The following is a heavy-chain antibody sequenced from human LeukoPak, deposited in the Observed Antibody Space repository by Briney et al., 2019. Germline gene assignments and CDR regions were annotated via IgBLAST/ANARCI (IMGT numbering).Heavy chain of an antibody. CDR3: ARTTEGGYTYGYFYYYYMDV. CDR1: GGSISSYY. CDR2: IYYSGST. Sequence: SETLSLTCTVSGGSISSYYWSWIRQPPGKGLEWIGYIYYSGSTNYNPSLKSRVTISVDTSKNQFSLKLTSVTAADTAVYYCARTTEGGYTYGYFYYYYMDVWGKGTTVAISS. D-gene: IGHD5-18*01. V-gene: IGHV4-59*01. J-gene: IGHJ6*03.